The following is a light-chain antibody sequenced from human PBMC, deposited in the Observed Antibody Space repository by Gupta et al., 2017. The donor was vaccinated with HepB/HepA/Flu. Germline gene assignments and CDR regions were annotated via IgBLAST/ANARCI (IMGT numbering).Light chain of an antibody. Sequence: SSELTQDPAVSVALVQTLRITCQGDSLRRSYASLYQQKPGQAPLLVIYGKNNRPAGIPDRFSGSSSGNSASLTIPGAQAEDEADYYCNSRGSSAPVFGGGTKLTVL. CDR2: GKN. CDR1: SLRRSY. V-gene: IGLV3-19*01. J-gene: IGLJ2*01. CDR3: NSRGSSAPV.